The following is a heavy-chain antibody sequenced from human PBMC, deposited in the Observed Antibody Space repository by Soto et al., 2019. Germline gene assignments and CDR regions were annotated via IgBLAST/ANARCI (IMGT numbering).Heavy chain of an antibody. V-gene: IGHV4-31*03. D-gene: IGHD6-6*01. Sequence: SETLSLTCTVSGGSISSGGYYWSWIRQHPGKGLEWIGYIYYSGSTYYNPSLKSRVTISVDTSKNQFSLKLSSVTAADTAVYYCARDGGFSSSSGGFDYGGQGTLVTGSS. CDR2: IYYSGST. CDR3: ARDGGFSSSSGGFDY. CDR1: GGSISSGGYY. J-gene: IGHJ4*02.